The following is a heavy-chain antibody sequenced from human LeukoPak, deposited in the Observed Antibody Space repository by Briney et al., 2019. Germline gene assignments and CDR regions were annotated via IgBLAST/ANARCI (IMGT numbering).Heavy chain of an antibody. D-gene: IGHD3-22*01. CDR3: AYSSGYSFDY. CDR2: IKQDGSEK. Sequence: GGSLRLSCAASGFTFSSYAMHWVRQAPGKGLEWVANIKQDGSEKYYVDSVKGRFTISRDNAKDSLYLQMNSLRAEDTAVYYCAYSSGYSFDYWGQGTLVTVSS. V-gene: IGHV3-7*01. J-gene: IGHJ4*02. CDR1: GFTFSSYA.